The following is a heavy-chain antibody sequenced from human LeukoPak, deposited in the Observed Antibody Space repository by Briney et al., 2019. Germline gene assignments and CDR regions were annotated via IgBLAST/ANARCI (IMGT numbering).Heavy chain of an antibody. J-gene: IGHJ4*02. V-gene: IGHV3-20*04. Sequence: GGSLRLSCAASGFTFDDYGMSWVRQAPGKGLEWVSGINWNGGSTGYADSVKGRFTTSRDNAKNSLYLQMNSLRAEDTALYYCARVIGSGWLDYWGQGTLVTVSS. CDR1: GFTFDDYG. D-gene: IGHD6-19*01. CDR2: INWNGGST. CDR3: ARVIGSGWLDY.